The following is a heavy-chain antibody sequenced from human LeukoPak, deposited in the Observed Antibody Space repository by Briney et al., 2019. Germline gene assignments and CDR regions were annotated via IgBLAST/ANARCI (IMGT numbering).Heavy chain of an antibody. CDR1: GFTFSSYA. CDR2: ISGSGGST. V-gene: IGHV3-23*01. J-gene: IGHJ4*02. Sequence: GGSLRLSCAASGFTFSSYAMSWVRQAPGKGLEWVSAISGSGGSTYYADSVKGRSTISRDNSKNTLYLQMNSLRAEDTAVYYCAKDSRDPYSSSWYYFDYWGQGTLVTVSS. D-gene: IGHD6-13*01. CDR3: AKDSRDPYSSSWYYFDY.